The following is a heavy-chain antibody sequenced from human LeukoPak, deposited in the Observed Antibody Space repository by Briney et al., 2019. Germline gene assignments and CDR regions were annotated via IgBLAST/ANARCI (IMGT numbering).Heavy chain of an antibody. CDR2: ISYIGST. Sequence: ETLSLTCAVSDDSFSSHYWTWIRQPPGKGLEWIGYISYIGSTNYNPSLKSRVTMSVDTSKNQFSLKLSSVTAADTAVYYCARELGSIAVAGLNWFDPWGQGTLVTVSS. CDR1: DDSFSSHY. D-gene: IGHD6-19*01. CDR3: ARELGSIAVAGLNWFDP. V-gene: IGHV4-59*11. J-gene: IGHJ5*02.